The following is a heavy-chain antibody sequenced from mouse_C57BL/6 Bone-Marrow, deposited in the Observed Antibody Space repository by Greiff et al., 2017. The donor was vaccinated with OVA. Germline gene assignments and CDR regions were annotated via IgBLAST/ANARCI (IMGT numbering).Heavy chain of an antibody. J-gene: IGHJ1*03. V-gene: IGHV1-19*01. CDR3: ARSDWYFDV. CDR2: INPYSGGT. CDR1: GYTFTDYY. Sequence: VQLQQSGPVLVKPGASVKMSCKASGYTFTDYYMNWVKQSHGKSLEWIGVINPYSGGTSYNQKFKGKATLTVDKSSSTAYMELNSLTSEDSAVYYCARSDWYFDVWGTGTTVTVSS.